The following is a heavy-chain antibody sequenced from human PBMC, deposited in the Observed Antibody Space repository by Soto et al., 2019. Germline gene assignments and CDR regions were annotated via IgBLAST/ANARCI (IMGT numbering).Heavy chain of an antibody. D-gene: IGHD5-18*01. V-gene: IGHV4-31*03. CDR3: ARGGDSYTIFDY. J-gene: IGHJ4*02. CDR2: IYHSGST. Sequence: QVQLQQSGPGLVKPSQTLSLTCTVSGGSISSGGFYWSWIRQYPGKGLEWIGYIYHSGSTYYNPSLMSRLSMSIDTSKNQFSLKLSSVTAADTALYFCARGGDSYTIFDYWGQGTRVTVSS. CDR1: GGSISSGGFY.